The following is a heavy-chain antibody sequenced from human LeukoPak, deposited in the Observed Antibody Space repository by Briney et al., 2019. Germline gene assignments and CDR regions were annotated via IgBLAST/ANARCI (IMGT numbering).Heavy chain of an antibody. CDR3: AKDTAVVPAAPGNAFDI. Sequence: PGGSLRLSCAASGFTFDDYAMQWVRQAPGKGLEWVSGISWNSGSIGYADSVKGRFTISRDNAKNSLYLQMSSLRAEDTALYYCAKDTAVVPAAPGNAFDIWGQGTMVIVSS. J-gene: IGHJ3*02. V-gene: IGHV3-9*01. D-gene: IGHD2-2*01. CDR1: GFTFDDYA. CDR2: ISWNSGSI.